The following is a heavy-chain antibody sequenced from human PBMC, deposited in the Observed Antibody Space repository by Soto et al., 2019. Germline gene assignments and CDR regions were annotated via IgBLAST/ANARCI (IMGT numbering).Heavy chain of an antibody. D-gene: IGHD5-18*01. V-gene: IGHV4-30-4*01. CDR2: IYYSGST. Sequence: QVQLQESGPGLVKPSQTLSLTCTVSGGSINSGNYYWSWIRQPPGKGLEWIGYIYYSGSTYYNPSLKSRVTISVDTSKNQFSLRLTSVTAADTAVYYCASVDTDMGNDAFGIWGHGTKVTVSS. CDR1: GGSINSGNYY. CDR3: ASVDTDMGNDAFGI. J-gene: IGHJ3*02.